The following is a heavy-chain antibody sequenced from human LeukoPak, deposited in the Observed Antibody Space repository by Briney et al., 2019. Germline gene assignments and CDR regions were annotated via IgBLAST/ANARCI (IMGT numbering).Heavy chain of an antibody. Sequence: SQTLSLTCTVSGGSISSGGYYWSWIRQHPGKGLEWIGYIYYSGSTYYNPSLKSRVTISVDTSKNQFSLKLSSVTAADAAVYYCQGYSYGYPNYYYGMDVWGQGTTVTVSS. D-gene: IGHD5-18*01. CDR3: QGYSYGYPNYYYGMDV. CDR1: GGSISSGGYY. J-gene: IGHJ6*02. V-gene: IGHV4-31*03. CDR2: IYYSGST.